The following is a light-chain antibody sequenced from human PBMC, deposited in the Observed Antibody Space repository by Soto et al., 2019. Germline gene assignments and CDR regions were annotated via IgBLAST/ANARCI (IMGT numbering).Light chain of an antibody. Sequence: MTQSPSSLSSSVGDRFTITCQASQDISNYLNWYQQKPGKAPKLLIYDAINLERGVPSRFSGNESGTDFTFTINSLQPEDIATYYCQQYESLPITFGQGTRLEIK. CDR1: QDISNY. CDR2: DAI. J-gene: IGKJ5*01. CDR3: QQYESLPIT. V-gene: IGKV1-33*01.